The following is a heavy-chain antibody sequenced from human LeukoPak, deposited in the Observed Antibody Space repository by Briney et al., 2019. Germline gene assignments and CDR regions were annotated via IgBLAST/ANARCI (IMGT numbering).Heavy chain of an antibody. Sequence: SVKVSCKASGYTFTSYDINWVRQATGQGLEWMGWMNPNSGNTGYAQKFQGRVTMTRNTSISTAYMELSSLRSEDTAVYYCAREETYYDFWSGWGFDYWGQGTLVTVSS. V-gene: IGHV1-8*01. J-gene: IGHJ4*02. CDR3: AREETYYDFWSGWGFDY. D-gene: IGHD3-3*01. CDR2: MNPNSGNT. CDR1: GYTFTSYD.